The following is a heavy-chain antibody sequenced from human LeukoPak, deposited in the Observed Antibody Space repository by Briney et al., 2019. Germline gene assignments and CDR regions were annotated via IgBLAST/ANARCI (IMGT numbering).Heavy chain of an antibody. CDR1: GASITGYY. CDR2: IYYSGST. Sequence: SETLSLTCTVSGASITGYYWSWIRQPPGKGLEYIGYIYYSGSTNYNPSLKSRVTISADTSKNQFSLKLASVTAADTAVYYCARARFGADYGGTFDYWGQGTWSPSPQ. J-gene: IGHJ4*02. CDR3: ARARFGADYGGTFDY. V-gene: IGHV4-59*01. D-gene: IGHD4-23*01.